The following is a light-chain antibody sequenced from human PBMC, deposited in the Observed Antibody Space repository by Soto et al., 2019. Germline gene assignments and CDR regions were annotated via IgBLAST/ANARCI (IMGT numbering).Light chain of an antibody. CDR3: EQYNSWPSLYT. J-gene: IGKJ2*01. Sequence: EIVMTQSPATLSVSPGEGATLSCRASQSVSHNLAWYQQKPGQAPRLLIYGASTRATGIPTRFSGSGYGTEFTLTISSLQSEDFAVYYCEQYNSWPSLYTFGQGPKLEIK. CDR1: QSVSHN. V-gene: IGKV3-15*01. CDR2: GAS.